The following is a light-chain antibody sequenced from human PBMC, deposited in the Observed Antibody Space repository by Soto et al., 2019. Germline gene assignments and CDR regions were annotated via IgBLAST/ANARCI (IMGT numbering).Light chain of an antibody. CDR2: DVS. CDR3: SSYTSTSTYV. J-gene: IGLJ1*01. Sequence: QSALTLPPSVSGSLRQSVALSCTGTSSDVGTYNRVSWYQQPPGTDPRLRIYDVSNRPSGVPDRFSGSESGNTASLTISGLQAEDEADYYCSSYTSTSTYVFGTGTKLTVL. CDR1: SSDVGTYNR. V-gene: IGLV2-18*02.